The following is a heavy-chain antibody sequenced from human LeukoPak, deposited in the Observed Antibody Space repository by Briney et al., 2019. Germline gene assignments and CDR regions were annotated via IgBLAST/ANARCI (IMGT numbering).Heavy chain of an antibody. CDR1: GFTFSSYA. D-gene: IGHD2-8*01. CDR2: ISGSGGST. Sequence: GGSLSLSHAASGFTFSSYAMSWVRQAPGKGLEWVSGISGSGGSTYYADSVKGRFTISRDNSKNTLYLQINGLRAEDTAVYYCAKDFGYCINGVCYGTPFDYWGRGPLVTVSS. V-gene: IGHV3-23*01. J-gene: IGHJ4*02. CDR3: AKDFGYCINGVCYGTPFDY.